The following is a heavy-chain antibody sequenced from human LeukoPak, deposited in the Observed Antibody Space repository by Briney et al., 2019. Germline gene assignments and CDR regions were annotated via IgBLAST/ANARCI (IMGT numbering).Heavy chain of an antibody. V-gene: IGHV4-39*01. CDR2: IFYSGST. D-gene: IGHD3-22*01. CDR3: ASLYYFDRSRGWNY. J-gene: IGHJ4*02. CDR1: GGSISTSNYY. Sequence: SETLSLTCTVSGGSISTSNYYWGWIRQPPGKGLEWIGNIFYSGSTYYSPSLKSRVTISVDTSKNQFSLKLSSVTAADTAVYYCASLYYFDRSRGWNYWGQGTLVTVSS.